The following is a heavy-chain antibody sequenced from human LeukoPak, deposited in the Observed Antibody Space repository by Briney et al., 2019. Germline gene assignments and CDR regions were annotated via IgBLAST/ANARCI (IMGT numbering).Heavy chain of an antibody. D-gene: IGHD3-9*01. CDR3: AKDQRYWAV. CDR1: GFTFSNYA. CDR2: ISTSGGDT. Sequence: PGGSLRLSCAVSGFTFSNYAMTWVRQAPGKGLEWVAGISTSGGDTYYADSVKGRFTISGDNSKNTVFLQMNSLRAEDTAVYFCAKDQRYWAVWGQGTTVTVSS. V-gene: IGHV3-23*01. J-gene: IGHJ6*02.